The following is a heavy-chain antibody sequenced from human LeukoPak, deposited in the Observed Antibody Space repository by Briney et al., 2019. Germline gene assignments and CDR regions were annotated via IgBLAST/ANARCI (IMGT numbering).Heavy chain of an antibody. CDR1: GFTFSENA. Sequence: GGSLRLSRAASGFTFSENAMNWVREAPGKGLECGSGISASGVSKYYSDSVKGRFTISRDNSKNTLYLQMNSLRAEDTAVYYCAKGAFYDFWSDARRGFGYWGQGTLVTVSS. V-gene: IGHV3-23*01. CDR2: ISASGVSK. J-gene: IGHJ4*02. D-gene: IGHD3-3*01. CDR3: AKGAFYDFWSDARRGFGY.